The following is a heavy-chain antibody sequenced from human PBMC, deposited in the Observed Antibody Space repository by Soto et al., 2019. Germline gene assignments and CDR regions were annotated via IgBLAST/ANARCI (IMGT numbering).Heavy chain of an antibody. D-gene: IGHD2-21*02. CDR2: MYYSGRT. V-gene: IGHV4-39*01. CDR1: GESISSSSYY. CDR3: ARQRTTVVTQAYFDH. J-gene: IGHJ4*02. Sequence: SETLSLTCIVSGESISSSSYYWGWIRQPPGKGLEWIGSMYYSGRTYYNPSFKSRVTISIDTSKNQFSLKLSSVTATDTAVYYCARQRTTVVTQAYFDHWGQGALVTVSS.